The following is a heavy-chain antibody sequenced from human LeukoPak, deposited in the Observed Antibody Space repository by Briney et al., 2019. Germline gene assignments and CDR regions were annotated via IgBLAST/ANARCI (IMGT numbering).Heavy chain of an antibody. V-gene: IGHV3-21*01. CDR2: ISSSSSYI. D-gene: IGHD3-3*01. Sequence: GGSLRLSCAASGFTFSSYSMNWVRQAPGKGLEWVSSISSSSSYIYYADSVKGRFTISRDNAKNSLYLQMNSLRAEDTAVYYCARDFWSGSFYYMDVWGKGTTVTVSS. CDR3: ARDFWSGSFYYMDV. J-gene: IGHJ6*03. CDR1: GFTFSSYS.